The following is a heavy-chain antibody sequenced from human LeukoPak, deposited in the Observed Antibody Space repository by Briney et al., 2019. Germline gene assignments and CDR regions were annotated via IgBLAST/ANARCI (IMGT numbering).Heavy chain of an antibody. CDR1: GGTFISYA. J-gene: IGHJ6*02. D-gene: IGHD4-23*01. CDR3: ARSEVTPYYYYGMDV. Sequence: SVKVSCKASGGTFISYAISWVRQAPGQGLEWMGGIIPIFGTANYAQKFQGRVTITADESTSTAYMELSSLRSEDTAVYYCARSEVTPYYYYGMDVWGQGTTVTVSS. V-gene: IGHV1-69*13. CDR2: IIPIFGTA.